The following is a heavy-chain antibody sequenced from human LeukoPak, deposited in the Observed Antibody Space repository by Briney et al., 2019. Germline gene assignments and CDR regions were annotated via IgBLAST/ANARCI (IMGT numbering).Heavy chain of an antibody. CDR3: AREGLGYCVPGSCSAFDF. J-gene: IGHJ4*02. CDR1: GYTFTNYG. CDR2: VSSYNDKT. Sequence: GASVKVSCKTSGYTFTNYGISWVRQAPGQGLEWMGWVSSYNDKTNSAQKFRGRVTLTADASTSTAYMELRTLTSDDTAVYYCAREGLGYCVPGSCSAFDFWGQGTLVTVSS. D-gene: IGHD2-15*01. V-gene: IGHV1-18*01.